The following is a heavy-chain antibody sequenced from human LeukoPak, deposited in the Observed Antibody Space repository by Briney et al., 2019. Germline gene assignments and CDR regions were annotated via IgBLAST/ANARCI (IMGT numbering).Heavy chain of an antibody. Sequence: GESLRLSCTASGSTFSTYPMTWVRQTPGQGLEWVSAISGNSVTIYYADSVKGRFTISRDNSKNTLYLQMYSLRAEDTAVYYCAKILSGTYSFDLWGQGTLVTVSS. CDR2: ISGNSVTI. V-gene: IGHV3-23*01. D-gene: IGHD1-26*01. CDR3: AKILSGTYSFDL. J-gene: IGHJ4*02. CDR1: GSTFSTYP.